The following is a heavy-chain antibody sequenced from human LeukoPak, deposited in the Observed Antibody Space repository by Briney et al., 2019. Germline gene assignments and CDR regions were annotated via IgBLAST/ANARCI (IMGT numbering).Heavy chain of an antibody. D-gene: IGHD4-4*01. CDR1: GFTFDDYG. V-gene: IGHV3-20*01. CDR3: AREITTVTTPHNWFDP. CDR2: INWNGGST. J-gene: IGHJ5*02. Sequence: GGSLRLSCAASGFTFDDYGMSWVRQAPGKGLEWVSGINWNGGSTGYADSVKGRFTISRDNAKNSLYPQMNSLRAEDTALYHCAREITTVTTPHNWFDPWGQGTLVTVSS.